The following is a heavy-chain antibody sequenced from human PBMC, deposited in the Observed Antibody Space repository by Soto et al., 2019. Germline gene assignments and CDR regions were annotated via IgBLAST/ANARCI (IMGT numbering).Heavy chain of an antibody. CDR3: ARSLRRGYSGYPGGRFDY. Sequence: ASVKVSCTASGYTFTSYGISWVRQAPGQGLEWMGWISAYNGNTNYAQKLQGRVTMTTDTSTSTAYTELRSLRSDDTAVYYCARSLRRGYSGYPGGRFDYWGQGTLVTVSS. CDR2: ISAYNGNT. V-gene: IGHV1-18*04. CDR1: GYTFTSYG. J-gene: IGHJ4*02. D-gene: IGHD5-12*01.